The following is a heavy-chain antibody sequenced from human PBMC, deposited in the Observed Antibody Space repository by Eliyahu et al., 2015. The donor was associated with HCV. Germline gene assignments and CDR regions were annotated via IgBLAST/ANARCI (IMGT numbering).Heavy chain of an antibody. D-gene: IGHD6-19*01. Sequence: QVHLQESGPGLVKPSETLHLTCTVXGDSISSSSYYWGWXRQAPGKGLEWIGSVYYSGNTHYNPSLKSRVIISVDTSKNQFSLKLNSVTAADTGMYFCVRDGRDQWLYNYGMDVWGQGTTVVVSS. CDR3: VRDGRDQWLYNYGMDV. CDR1: GDSISSSSYY. J-gene: IGHJ6*02. CDR2: VYYSGNT. V-gene: IGHV4-39*07.